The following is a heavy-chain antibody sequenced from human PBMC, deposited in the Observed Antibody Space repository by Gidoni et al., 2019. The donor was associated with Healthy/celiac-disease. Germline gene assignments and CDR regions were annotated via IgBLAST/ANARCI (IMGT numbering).Heavy chain of an antibody. D-gene: IGHD4-17*01. CDR1: GFTFSRYS. CDR3: ARDLGDYLGPWYFDL. J-gene: IGHJ2*01. CDR2: ISSSSSTI. V-gene: IGHV3-48*02. Sequence: EVQLVESGGGLVQPGGSLRLSGAASGFTFSRYSMNWVRQAPGKGLEWVSYISSSSSTIHYADAVKGRFTISRDNAKNSLYLQMNSLRDEDTAVYYCARDLGDYLGPWYFDLWGRGTLVTVSS.